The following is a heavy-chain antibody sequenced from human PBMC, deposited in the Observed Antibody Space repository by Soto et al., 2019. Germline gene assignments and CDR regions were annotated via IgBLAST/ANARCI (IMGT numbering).Heavy chain of an antibody. CDR2: IIPIFGTA. V-gene: IGHV1-69*13. Sequence: SVKVSCKASGGTFSSYAISWVRQAPGQGLEWMGGIIPIFGTANYAQKFQGRVTITADESTSTAYMELSSLRSEDTAVYYCARVDCSSTSRYIGAPRMDVWGQGTTVTVSS. CDR1: GGTFSSYA. CDR3: ARVDCSSTSRYIGAPRMDV. J-gene: IGHJ6*02. D-gene: IGHD2-2*02.